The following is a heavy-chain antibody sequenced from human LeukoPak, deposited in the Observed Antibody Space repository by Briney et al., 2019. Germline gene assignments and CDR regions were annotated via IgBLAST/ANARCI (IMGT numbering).Heavy chain of an antibody. Sequence: ASVKVSCKASGYTFTGYYMHWVRQAPGQGLEWMGWINPNSGGTNYAQKFQGRVTMTRDTSISTAYMELSRLTSDDTAMYYCAREDLLTGYKNDYWGQGTLVTVSS. CDR1: GYTFTGYY. CDR3: AREDLLTGYKNDY. D-gene: IGHD3-9*01. J-gene: IGHJ4*02. CDR2: INPNSGGT. V-gene: IGHV1-2*02.